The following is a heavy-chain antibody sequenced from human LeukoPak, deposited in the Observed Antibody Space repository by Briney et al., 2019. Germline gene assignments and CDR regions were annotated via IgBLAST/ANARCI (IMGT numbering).Heavy chain of an antibody. Sequence: ASVKVSCKASGYPFTSYGITWVRQAPGQGLEWMGWISAYNGHTNYAQNLQGRVTMTTDTSTATAYMELRSLRSDGTAVYYCARQRYRSTQWLVDPTDYWGQGTLVSISS. CDR3: ARQRYRSTQWLVDPTDY. V-gene: IGHV1-18*01. CDR2: ISAYNGHT. CDR1: GYPFTSYG. D-gene: IGHD6-19*01. J-gene: IGHJ4*02.